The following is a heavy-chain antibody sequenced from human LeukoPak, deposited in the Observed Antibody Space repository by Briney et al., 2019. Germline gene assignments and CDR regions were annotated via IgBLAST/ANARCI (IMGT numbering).Heavy chain of an antibody. J-gene: IGHJ6*03. CDR3: ARAPDYGDYYYYYYMDV. CDR2: INHSGST. Sequence: SETLSLTCAVYGGSFSGYYWSWIRQPPGKGLEWIGEINHSGSTNYNPSLKSRVTISVDTSENQFSLKLSSVTAADTAVYYCARAPDYGDYYYYYYMDVWGKGTTITVSS. CDR1: GGSFSGYY. V-gene: IGHV4-34*01. D-gene: IGHD4-17*01.